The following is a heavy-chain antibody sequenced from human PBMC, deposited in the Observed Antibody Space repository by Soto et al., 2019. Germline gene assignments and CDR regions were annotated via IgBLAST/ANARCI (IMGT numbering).Heavy chain of an antibody. J-gene: IGHJ4*02. CDR2: IYSGGTT. D-gene: IGHD2-2*01. CDR3: AVGTLGGTCSCPFY. V-gene: IGHV3-66*01. Sequence: EVQLVESGGGLVQPGGSLRLSCAVSGFTVGSNYMSWVRQAPGKGLEWVSVIYSGGTTYYADSVKGRFTVSRDISKNTLYLQMNSLRAEDTAVYYCAVGTLGGTCSCPFYWGQGTLVTVSS. CDR1: GFTVGSNY.